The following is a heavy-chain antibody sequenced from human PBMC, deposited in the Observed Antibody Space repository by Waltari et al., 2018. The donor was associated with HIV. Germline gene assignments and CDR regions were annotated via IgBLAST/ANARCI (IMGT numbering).Heavy chain of an antibody. CDR3: ATTAFYYESSGFF. CDR1: GDSISSRNYY. D-gene: IGHD3-22*01. Sequence: QLQLQESGPSLVKPSATLSLTCNVSGDSISSRNYYWGWIRQRPGKGLEWIGSFYHSGATYYNPALKSRVAIFVDVSKNQFSLEVSSVTAADTAIYYCATTAFYYESSGFFWGQGALVSVSA. V-gene: IGHV4-39*01. J-gene: IGHJ4*02. CDR2: FYHSGAT.